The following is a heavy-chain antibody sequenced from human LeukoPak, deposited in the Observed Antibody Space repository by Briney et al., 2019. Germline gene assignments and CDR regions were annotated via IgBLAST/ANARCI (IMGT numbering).Heavy chain of an antibody. CDR2: INPSGGST. Sequence: ASVKVSCKASGYTFTNYYIHWVRQAPGQGLEWMGIINPSGGSTSYAQKLQGRVTVTRDTSTSTVYMELSSLRSEDTAVCYCARGISIIRGVIPTPFDYWGQGTLVTVSS. J-gene: IGHJ4*02. CDR3: ARGISIIRGVIPTPFDY. D-gene: IGHD3-10*01. CDR1: GYTFTNYY. V-gene: IGHV1-46*01.